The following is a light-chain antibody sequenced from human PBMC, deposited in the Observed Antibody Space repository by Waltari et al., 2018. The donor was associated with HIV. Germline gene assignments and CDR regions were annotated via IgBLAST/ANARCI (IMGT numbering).Light chain of an antibody. CDR3: QGWDSNTPI. Sequence: YELTQPPSVSVSPGPTAIITCSGDKLGDKYASWYQQRPGQSPVLVIYEDAKRPSGIPERFSGSNSGNTATLTISGTQAMDEADYYCQGWDSNTPIFGGGTNLTVL. CDR2: EDA. J-gene: IGLJ2*01. CDR1: KLGDKY. V-gene: IGLV3-1*01.